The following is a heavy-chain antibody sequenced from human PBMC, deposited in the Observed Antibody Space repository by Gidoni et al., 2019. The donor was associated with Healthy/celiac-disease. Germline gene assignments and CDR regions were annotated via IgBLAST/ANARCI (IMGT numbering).Heavy chain of an antibody. V-gene: IGHV5-51*03. D-gene: IGHD5-12*01. Sequence: EVQLVQSGAEVKKPGESLKISCTGSGYSFTSYWIGWVRQMPGKGLEWMGISYPGDSDNRYSPSFQGQVTISADKSISTAYLQWSSLKASDTAMYYCARPGYSGYDLGGGFDYWGQGTLVTVSS. CDR2: SYPGDSDN. CDR3: ARPGYSGYDLGGGFDY. J-gene: IGHJ4*02. CDR1: GYSFTSYW.